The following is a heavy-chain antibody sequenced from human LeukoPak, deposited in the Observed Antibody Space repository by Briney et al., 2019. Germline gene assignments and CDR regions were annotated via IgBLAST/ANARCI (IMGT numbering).Heavy chain of an antibody. D-gene: IGHD6-13*01. CDR2: ISYDGTNK. Sequence: PGGSLRLSCAASGFGLSTYGVHWVRQAPGKGLEWVAVISYDGTNKDYADSVKGRFTISRDNSKNTLYPQMDSLRAEVTAVYYCAKDRIGVAAPKAYFDYWGQGTLVTVSS. V-gene: IGHV3-30*18. CDR1: GFGLSTYG. CDR3: AKDRIGVAAPKAYFDY. J-gene: IGHJ4*02.